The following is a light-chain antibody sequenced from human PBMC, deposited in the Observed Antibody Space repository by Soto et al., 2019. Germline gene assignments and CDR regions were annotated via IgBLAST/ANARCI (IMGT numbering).Light chain of an antibody. CDR1: SSDVGGYTS. Sequence: QSVLTQPASVSGSLGQSITISCTGTSSDVGGYTSVSWYQQHPGKAPKLVIYEVSHRPSGVSDRLSASKSGNTASLTISGLQAEDEADYYCSSYTSSSTYVFGAGTNVTVL. CDR2: EVS. V-gene: IGLV2-14*01. CDR3: SSYTSSSTYV. J-gene: IGLJ1*01.